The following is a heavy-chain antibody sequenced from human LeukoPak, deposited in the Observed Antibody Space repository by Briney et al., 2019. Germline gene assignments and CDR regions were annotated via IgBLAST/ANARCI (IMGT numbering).Heavy chain of an antibody. V-gene: IGHV4-31*03. CDR2: IYYTGTT. CDR1: GGSIGGGASY. Sequence: PSETLSLTCSVSGGSIGGGASYWTWIRQQPGQDLDYIGYIYYTGTTYFNPSLRSRVSMSVDTSMTAADRGTCFCARQRGYDSSGAGSFDSWGQGILVTVS. D-gene: IGHD3-22*01. CDR3: GAGSFDS. J-gene: IGHJ4*02.